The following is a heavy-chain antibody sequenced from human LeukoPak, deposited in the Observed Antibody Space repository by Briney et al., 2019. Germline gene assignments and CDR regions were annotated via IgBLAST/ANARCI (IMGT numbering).Heavy chain of an antibody. CDR2: ISSSSSYI. J-gene: IGHJ4*02. CDR1: GFTFSSYS. CDR3: ASWAGSASSGWYRPWGY. Sequence: GGSLRLSCAASGFTFSSYSMNWVRQAPGKGLEWVSSISSSSSYIYYADSVKGRFTISRDNAKNSLYLQMNSLRAEDTAVYYCASWAGSASSGWYRPWGYWGQGTLVTVSS. D-gene: IGHD6-19*01. V-gene: IGHV3-21*01.